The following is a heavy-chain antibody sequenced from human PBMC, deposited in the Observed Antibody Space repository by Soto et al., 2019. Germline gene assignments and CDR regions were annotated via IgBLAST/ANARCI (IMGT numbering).Heavy chain of an antibody. V-gene: IGHV4-30-4*01. CDR3: ASAIVVTIGVMDV. D-gene: IGHD5-12*01. CDR1: GGSINSADYY. Sequence: QVQLQESGPGLVKPSQTLSLTCSVSGGSINSADYYWSWVRQPPGKGLEWIGYIYYSGRTSFNPSLKVRVTISKEASRKLFSLRLCSVTAADTGVYYFASAIVVTIGVMDVWGQGTTVTVST. CDR2: IYYSGRT. J-gene: IGHJ6*01.